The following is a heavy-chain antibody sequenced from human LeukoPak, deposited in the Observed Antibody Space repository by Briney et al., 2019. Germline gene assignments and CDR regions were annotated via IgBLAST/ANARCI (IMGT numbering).Heavy chain of an antibody. CDR2: IIPILGIA. CDR1: GGTFSSYA. J-gene: IGHJ6*02. Sequence: SVKVSCKASGGTFSSYAISWVRQAPGQGLEWMGRIIPILGIANYAQKFQGRVTITADKSTSTAYMELSSLRSEDTAVYYCARSSTRYYYYGMDVWGQGTTVTVSS. CDR3: ARSSTRYYYYGMDV. V-gene: IGHV1-69*04.